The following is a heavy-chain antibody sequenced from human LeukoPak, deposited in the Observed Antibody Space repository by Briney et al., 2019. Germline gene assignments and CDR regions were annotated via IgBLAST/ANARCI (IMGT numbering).Heavy chain of an antibody. D-gene: IGHD3-22*01. CDR2: IYTSGST. CDR1: GGSFSGYY. Sequence: SETLSLTCAVYGGSFSGYYWSWIRQPAGKGLEWIGRIYTSGSTNYNPSLKSRVTMSVDTSKNQFSLKLSSVTAADTAVYYCARARYYYDSSGYYNHAFDIWGQGTMVTVSS. V-gene: IGHV4-59*10. CDR3: ARARYYYDSSGYYNHAFDI. J-gene: IGHJ3*02.